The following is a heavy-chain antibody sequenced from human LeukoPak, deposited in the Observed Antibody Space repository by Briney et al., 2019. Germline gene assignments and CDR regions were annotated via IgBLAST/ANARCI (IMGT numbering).Heavy chain of an antibody. Sequence: TLSLTCTVSGGSISSGGYYWSWIRQPPGKGLEWIGYIYYSGSTYYNPSLKSRVTISVDTSKNQFSLKLNSVTAADTAVYYCARFGTSSSRFFDQWGQGTLVTVSS. V-gene: IGHV4-31*03. CDR1: GGSISSGGYY. CDR3: ARFGTSSSRFFDQ. CDR2: IYYSGST. D-gene: IGHD6-6*01. J-gene: IGHJ4*02.